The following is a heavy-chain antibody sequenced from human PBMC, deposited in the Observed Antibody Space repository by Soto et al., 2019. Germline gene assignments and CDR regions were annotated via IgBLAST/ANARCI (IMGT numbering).Heavy chain of an antibody. D-gene: IGHD6-19*01. CDR2: ILYDGSNK. J-gene: IGHJ4*02. V-gene: IGHV3-30*18. Sequence: QVQLVESGGGVVQPGRSLRLSCAASGFTFSSYGMHWVRQAPGKGLEWVAVILYDGSNKYYADSVKGRFTISRDNSKNTLYLQMNSLRAEDTVVYYCAKDMAAVVGPIDYWGQGTLVTVSS. CDR3: AKDMAAVVGPIDY. CDR1: GFTFSSYG.